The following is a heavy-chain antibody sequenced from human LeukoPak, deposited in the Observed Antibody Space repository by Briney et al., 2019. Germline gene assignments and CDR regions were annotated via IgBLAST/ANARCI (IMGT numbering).Heavy chain of an antibody. V-gene: IGHV3-74*01. CDR3: VRGADTGYSSDS. CDR2: INSDGRST. J-gene: IGHJ4*02. CDR1: GFTFSRYW. D-gene: IGHD3-9*01. Sequence: GGPLRLSCVASGFTFSRYWMHWVRQAPGRGLVWVSRINSDGRSTNYADSVKGRFSISRDNAGNTLYLQMNSLRVEDTAVYYCVRGADTGYSSDSWGQGTLVTVSS.